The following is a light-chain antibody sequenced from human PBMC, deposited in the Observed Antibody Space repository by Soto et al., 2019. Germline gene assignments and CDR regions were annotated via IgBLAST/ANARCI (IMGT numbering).Light chain of an antibody. CDR2: HAS. CDR3: QQYDSYSPT. J-gene: IGKJ1*01. CDR1: QNINRW. Sequence: DIHITHSPSTLSASIVDRVTITCRASQNINRWLAWYQQKPGKAPRVLIHHASNLESGVPSRISGSGSGTEFSLIISNLQPEDVAFYYCQQYDSYSPTFGQGTKVDIK. V-gene: IGKV1-5*01.